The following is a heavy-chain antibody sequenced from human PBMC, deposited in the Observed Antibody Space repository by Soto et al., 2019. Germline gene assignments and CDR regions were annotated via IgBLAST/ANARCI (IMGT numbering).Heavy chain of an antibody. V-gene: IGHV4-30-2*01. CDR2: IYHSGST. CDR1: CGNSRCGGDS. D-gene: IGHD3-10*01. Sequence: PFQPKSLTSGVSCGNSRCGGDSCSWIRQPRGKGLEWIGYIYHSGSTYYNPSLKSRVTISVDRSKNQFSLKLSSVTAADTAVYYCATRKSSTYFDYWRQRTMVTVSS. CDR3: ATRKSSTYFDY. J-gene: IGHJ4*02.